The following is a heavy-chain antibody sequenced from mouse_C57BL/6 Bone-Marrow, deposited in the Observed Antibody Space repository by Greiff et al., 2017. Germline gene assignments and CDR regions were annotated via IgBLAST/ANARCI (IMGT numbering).Heavy chain of an antibody. CDR1: GYTFTSYW. V-gene: IGHV1-64*01. CDR3: ARNYGSSWYYFDY. Sequence: QVQLQQPGAELVKPGASVKLSCKASGYTFTSYWMHWVKQRPGQGLEWIGMIHPNSGSTNYNEKFKSKARLAVDKSSSTAYMQLSSLTSEDSAVYYCARNYGSSWYYFDYWGQGTTLTVSS. D-gene: IGHD1-1*01. J-gene: IGHJ2*01. CDR2: IHPNSGST.